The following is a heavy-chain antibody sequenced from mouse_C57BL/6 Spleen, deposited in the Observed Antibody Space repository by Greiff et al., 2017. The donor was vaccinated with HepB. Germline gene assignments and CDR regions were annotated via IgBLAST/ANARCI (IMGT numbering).Heavy chain of an antibody. CDR2: INPSSGYT. CDR1: GYTFTSYT. J-gene: IGHJ3*01. Sequence: VQLQQSGAELARPGASVKMSCKASGYTFTSYTMHWVKQRPGQGLEWIGYINPSSGYTKYNQKFKDKATLTEDKSSSTAYMKLSSLTYEDAAVYYCAREEVYYGYDGFAYWGQGTLVTVSA. D-gene: IGHD2-2*01. V-gene: IGHV1-4*01. CDR3: AREEVYYGYDGFAY.